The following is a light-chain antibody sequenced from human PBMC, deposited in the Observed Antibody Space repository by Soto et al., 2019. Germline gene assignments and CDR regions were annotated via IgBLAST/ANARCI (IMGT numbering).Light chain of an antibody. CDR2: GAS. Sequence: EIVMTQSPATLSVSPGERATLSCRASQSVRSNLAWYQQKPGQAPRLLIYGASTRATGIPATFSGSGSGTQFTLTISSLPSEDFAVYYCQQYNNWPAITFGQGTRLEIK. CDR3: QQYNNWPAIT. J-gene: IGKJ5*01. CDR1: QSVRSN. V-gene: IGKV3D-15*01.